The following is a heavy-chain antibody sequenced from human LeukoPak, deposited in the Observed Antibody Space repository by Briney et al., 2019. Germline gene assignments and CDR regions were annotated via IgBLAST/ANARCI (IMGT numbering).Heavy chain of an antibody. CDR1: GGSISSGGYY. CDR2: IYYSGST. Sequence: MPSETLSLTCTVSGGSISSGGYYWSWIRQHPGKGLEWIGYIYYSGSTYYNPSLKSRVTISVDTSKNQFSLKLSSVTAADTAVYYCAREDCSGSSCYSDWGQGTLVTVSS. V-gene: IGHV4-31*03. J-gene: IGHJ4*02. CDR3: AREDCSGSSCYSD. D-gene: IGHD2-15*01.